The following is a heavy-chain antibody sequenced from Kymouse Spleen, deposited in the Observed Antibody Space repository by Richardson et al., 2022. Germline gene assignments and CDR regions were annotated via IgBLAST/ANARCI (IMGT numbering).Heavy chain of an antibody. V-gene: IGHV4-34*01. Sequence: QVQLQQWGAGLLKPSETLSLTCAVYGGSFSGYYWSWIRQPPGKGLEWIGEINHSGSTNYNPSLKSRVTISVDTSKNQFSLKLSSVTAADTAVYYCARGGNWNYENYYGMDVWGQGTTVTVSS. D-gene: IGHD1-7*01. CDR3: ARGGNWNYENYYGMDV. J-gene: IGHJ6*02. CDR2: INHSGST. CDR1: GGSFSGYY.